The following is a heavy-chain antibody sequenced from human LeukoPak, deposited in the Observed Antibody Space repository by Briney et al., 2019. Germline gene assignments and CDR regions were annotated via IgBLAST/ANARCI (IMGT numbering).Heavy chain of an antibody. V-gene: IGHV4-39*07. J-gene: IGHJ5*02. D-gene: IGHD2-8*01. Sequence: PSETLSLTCTVSGGSISSSSYYWGWIRQPPGKGLEWIGSIYYSGSTYHNPSLKSRVTISVDTSKNQFSLKLSSVTAADTAVYYCARVQVLINWFDPWGQGTLVTVSS. CDR3: ARVQVLINWFDP. CDR2: IYYSGST. CDR1: GGSISSSSYY.